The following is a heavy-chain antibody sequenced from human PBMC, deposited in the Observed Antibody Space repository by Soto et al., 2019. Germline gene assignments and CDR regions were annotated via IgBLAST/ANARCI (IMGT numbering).Heavy chain of an antibody. CDR3: ARNLGDMDV. Sequence: QVHLVESGGGVVQPGRSLRLSCAASGFAFSGYGMPWVRQAPGKGLAWVAGIWHDGTNKQYADSVKGRFSISRDNSKNMLYLEMNILRAEDTAVYYWARNLGDMDVWCQGTTVTVSS. CDR2: IWHDGTNK. J-gene: IGHJ6*02. D-gene: IGHD7-27*01. CDR1: GFAFSGYG. V-gene: IGHV3-33*01.